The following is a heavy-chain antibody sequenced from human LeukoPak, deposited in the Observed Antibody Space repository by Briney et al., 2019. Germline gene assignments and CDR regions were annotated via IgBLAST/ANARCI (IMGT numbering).Heavy chain of an antibody. CDR3: ARGRPHGNDY. J-gene: IGHJ4*02. CDR1: GFTFSSYW. CDR2: IASDGSST. D-gene: IGHD4-23*01. V-gene: IGHV3-74*01. Sequence: GGSLRVSCAASGFTFSSYWMNWVRQAPGKGLVWVSRIASDGSSTTYADSVKGRFSISRDNAKNTLYLQMNSLRVEDTAVYYCARGRPHGNDYWGQGTLVTVSS.